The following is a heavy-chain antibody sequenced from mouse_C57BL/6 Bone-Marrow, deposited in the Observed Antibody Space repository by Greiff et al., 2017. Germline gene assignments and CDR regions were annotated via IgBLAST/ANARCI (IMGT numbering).Heavy chain of an antibody. CDR2: ISSGGDYI. D-gene: IGHD3-3*01. J-gene: IGHJ4*01. CDR1: GFTFSSYA. CDR3: TRGHWDYYAMDY. V-gene: IGHV5-9-1*02. Sequence: EVQRVESGEGLVKPGGSLKLSCAASGFTFSSYAMSWVRQTPEKRLEWVAYISSGGDYIYYADTVKGRFTISRDNARNTLYLQMSSLKSEDTAMYYCTRGHWDYYAMDYWGQGTSVTVSS.